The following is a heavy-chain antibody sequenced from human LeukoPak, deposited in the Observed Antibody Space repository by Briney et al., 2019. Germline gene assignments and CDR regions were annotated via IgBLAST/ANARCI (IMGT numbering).Heavy chain of an antibody. CDR3: ARAGSYYDSSGYYSLDY. Sequence: PSETLSLTCAVYGGSFKSYCWSWIRQPPGKGLEWIGEINHDGTTNYNPSLKSRVTISTDTSKNQFSLKLGSVTAADTAVYYCARAGSYYDSSGYYSLDYWGQGTLVTVSS. J-gene: IGHJ4*02. V-gene: IGHV4-34*01. D-gene: IGHD3-22*01. CDR2: INHDGTT. CDR1: GGSFKSYC.